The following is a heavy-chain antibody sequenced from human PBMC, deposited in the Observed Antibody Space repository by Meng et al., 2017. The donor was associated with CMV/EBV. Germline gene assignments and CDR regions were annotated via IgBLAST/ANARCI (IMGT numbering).Heavy chain of an antibody. CDR2: INPRTGDT. CDR1: PYTFIDHH. J-gene: IGHJ3*02. D-gene: IGHD5-24*01. Sequence: ASVKVSCKASPYTFIDHHMHWVRQAPGQGLEWTGWINPRTGDTKYAQKFQGRVTMTRDTSISTAYMEPSRLRSDDTAVYYWARKSRWLTRGDAFDIWGQGTMVTVSS. V-gene: IGHV1-2*02. CDR3: ARKSRWLTRGDAFDI.